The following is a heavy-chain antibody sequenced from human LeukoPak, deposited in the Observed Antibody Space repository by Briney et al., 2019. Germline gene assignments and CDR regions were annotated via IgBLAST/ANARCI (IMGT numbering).Heavy chain of an antibody. V-gene: IGHV4-30-2*01. D-gene: IGHD2-2*01. CDR3: ARGVVVVPAAIPGVPWFDP. Sequence: PSETLSLTCAVSGGSISSGGYSWSWIRQPPGKGLEWIGYIYHSGSTYYNPSLKSRVTISVGRSKNQFSLKLSSVTAADTAVYYCARGVVVVPAAIPGVPWFDPWGQGTLVTVSS. CDR2: IYHSGST. J-gene: IGHJ5*02. CDR1: GGSISSGGYS.